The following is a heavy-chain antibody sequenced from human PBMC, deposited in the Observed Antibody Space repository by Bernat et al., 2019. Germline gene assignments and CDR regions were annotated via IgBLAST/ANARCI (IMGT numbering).Heavy chain of an antibody. J-gene: IGHJ3*02. Sequence: EVQLVESGGGLVQPGGSLRLSCPASGFTSSSYAMSWVRQAPGKGLEWVSVISGSGSNTYYAGSVKGRFTISRDNSKNTLYLQMNSLRAEDTAVYYCAKLYSSSWSDAFDIWGQGTMITISS. CDR3: AKLYSSSWSDAFDI. CDR1: GFTSSSYA. CDR2: ISGSGSNT. D-gene: IGHD6-13*01. V-gene: IGHV3-23*04.